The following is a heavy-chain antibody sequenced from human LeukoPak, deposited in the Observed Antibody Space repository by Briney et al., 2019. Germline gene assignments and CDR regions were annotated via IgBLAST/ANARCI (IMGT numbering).Heavy chain of an antibody. J-gene: IGHJ4*02. CDR3: AKEDGYSYGFDY. CDR2: ISDSGGST. D-gene: IGHD5-18*01. Sequence: SGGTLRLSCAASGFTFSSYAMTWVRQAPGKGLEWVSTISDSGGSTPYADSVKGRFTISRDNSKNTLYLQMNSLRAEDTAVYYCAKEDGYSYGFDYWGQGTLVTVSS. V-gene: IGHV3-23*01. CDR1: GFTFSSYA.